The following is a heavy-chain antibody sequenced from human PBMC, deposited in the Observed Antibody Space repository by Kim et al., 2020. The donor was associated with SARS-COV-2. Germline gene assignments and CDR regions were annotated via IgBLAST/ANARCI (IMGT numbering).Heavy chain of an antibody. D-gene: IGHD2-8*02. V-gene: IGHV3-23*01. J-gene: IGHJ4*02. CDR3: AKGESHHWSFFDY. Sequence: ADPGKGRFAISRDNSKKTLYLQMNSLRAEDTALYYCAKGESHHWSFFDYWGQGTLVTVSS.